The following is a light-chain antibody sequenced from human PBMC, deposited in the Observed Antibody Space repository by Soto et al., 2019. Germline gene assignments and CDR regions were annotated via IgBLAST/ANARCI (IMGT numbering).Light chain of an antibody. CDR2: SAS. CDR3: LHHYNYPLT. Sequence: DIQMTQFPSSLSASVGDRVTITCRASQGIGNDLGWYQHKPGKAPKRLIFSASTLDSGVPSRFSGGGFGTECTLTISSLQPEDFATYYCLHHYNYPLTLGGGTKVEIK. V-gene: IGKV1-17*01. CDR1: QGIGND. J-gene: IGKJ4*01.